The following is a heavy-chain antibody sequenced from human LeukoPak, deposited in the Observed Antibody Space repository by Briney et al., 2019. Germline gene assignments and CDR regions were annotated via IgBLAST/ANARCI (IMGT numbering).Heavy chain of an antibody. J-gene: IGHJ4*02. D-gene: IGHD4/OR15-4a*01. CDR2: IKSKADGETT. Sequence: PGGSLRLSCAASRFTFSNAWMHWVRQAPGKGLEWVGRIKSKADGETTDYAAPVKGRFTISRDDSNNMVYLQMNSLKIEDTAVYYCAIDEPNYAPYDFDYWGQGTLVTVSS. CDR3: AIDEPNYAPYDFDY. CDR1: RFTFSNAW. V-gene: IGHV3-15*01.